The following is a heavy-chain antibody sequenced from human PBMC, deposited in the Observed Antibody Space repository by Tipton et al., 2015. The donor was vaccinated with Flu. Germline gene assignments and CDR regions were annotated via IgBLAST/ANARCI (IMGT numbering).Heavy chain of an antibody. CDR2: IYYSGST. V-gene: IGHV4-31*03. Sequence: TLSLTCTVSGDSITSGGAYWTWIRQHPGKGLEWIGSIYYSGSTYYNPSLQSRLRISVDTSKNQFSLNLKSVTAADTAVYFCARAMSGDYPSLDYWGQGTLVTVSS. D-gene: IGHD4-17*01. CDR3: ARAMSGDYPSLDY. CDR1: GDSITSGGAY. J-gene: IGHJ4*02.